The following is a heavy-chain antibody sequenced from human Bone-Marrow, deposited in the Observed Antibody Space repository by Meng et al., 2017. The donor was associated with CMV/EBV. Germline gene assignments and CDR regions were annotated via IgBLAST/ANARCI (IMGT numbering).Heavy chain of an antibody. CDR2: INPSGGST. J-gene: IGHJ4*02. CDR3: ARGLFPDY. V-gene: IGHV1-46*01. Sequence: VRVSCKASGYRFTNYGLTWVRQAPGQGLEWMGIINPSGGSTSYAQKFQGRVTMTRDTSTSTVYMELSSLRSEDTAVYYCARGLFPDYWGQGTLVTVSS. D-gene: IGHD3-22*01. CDR1: GYRFTNYG.